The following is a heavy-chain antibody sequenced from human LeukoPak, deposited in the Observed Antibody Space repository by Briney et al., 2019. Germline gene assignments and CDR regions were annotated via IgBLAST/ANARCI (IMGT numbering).Heavy chain of an antibody. J-gene: IGHJ6*02. CDR2: TILILGIA. Sequence: ASVKVSRKASRDTPTSFVIRTVRHALGQGREWVGRTILILGIANYTQKFQGRVTITADTSTRSDYMEVSSVRCADTAVYCCASRMHDYYYYCAMDLWGQGTTVTVSS. CDR1: RDTPTSFV. V-gene: IGHV1-69*10. D-gene: IGHD2-15*01. CDR3: ASRMHDYYYYCAMDL.